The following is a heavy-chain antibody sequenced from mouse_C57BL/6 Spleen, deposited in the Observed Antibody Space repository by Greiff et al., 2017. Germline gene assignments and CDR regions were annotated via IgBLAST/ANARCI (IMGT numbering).Heavy chain of an antibody. D-gene: IGHD1-1*01. CDR1: GYTFTDYY. CDR3: ARSGYYYGSSYGFAY. Sequence: VQLQESGPELVKPGASVKISCKASGYTFTDYYINWVKQRPGQGLEWIGWIFPGSGSTYYNEKFKGKATLTVDKSSSTAYMLLSSLTSEDSAVYFCARSGYYYGSSYGFAYWGQGTLVTVSA. V-gene: IGHV1-75*01. J-gene: IGHJ3*01. CDR2: IFPGSGST.